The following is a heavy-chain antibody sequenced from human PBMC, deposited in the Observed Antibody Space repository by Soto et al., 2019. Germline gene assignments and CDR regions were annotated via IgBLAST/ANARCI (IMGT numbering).Heavy chain of an antibody. CDR1: RFTFNTYS. V-gene: IGHV3-21*01. Sequence: EVQLVESGGGLVKPGGSLRLSCAASRFTFNTYSMNWVRQAPGKGLEWVSSITSSSSYKYYEDAVKGRFTISRDNAKNSLSLQMNSLRAEDTAVYYCARKGGSGYYYYYGFDVWGQGTTVTVSS. J-gene: IGHJ6*02. CDR3: ARKGGSGYYYYYGFDV. CDR2: ITSSSSYK. D-gene: IGHD3-10*01.